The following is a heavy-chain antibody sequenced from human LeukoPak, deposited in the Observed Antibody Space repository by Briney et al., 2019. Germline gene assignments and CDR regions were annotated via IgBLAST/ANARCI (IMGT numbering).Heavy chain of an antibody. J-gene: IGHJ5*02. Sequence: SETLSLTCAVYGGSFSGYYWSWIRQPPGKGLEWIGEINHSGSTNYNPSLKSRVTISVDTSKNQFSLKLSSVTAADTAVYYCARKRGYSGYADWFDPWGQGTLVTVSS. CDR2: INHSGST. D-gene: IGHD5-12*01. CDR3: ARKRGYSGYADWFDP. V-gene: IGHV4-34*01. CDR1: GGSFSGYY.